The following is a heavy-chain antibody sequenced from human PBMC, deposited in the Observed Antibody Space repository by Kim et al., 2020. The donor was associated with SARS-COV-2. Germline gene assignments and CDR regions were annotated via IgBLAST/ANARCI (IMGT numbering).Heavy chain of an antibody. V-gene: IGHV4-59*13. Sequence: SETLSLTCTVSGGSISNYYWSWIRQPPEKGLEWIGYIHYSGTTTYNPSLKSRVTISVDTSKNQFPLKLSSVTAADTAVYYCARDVGGASAPFDYWGQGTLVTVSS. D-gene: IGHD3-16*01. CDR3: ARDVGGASAPFDY. CDR2: IHYSGTT. CDR1: GGSISNYY. J-gene: IGHJ4*02.